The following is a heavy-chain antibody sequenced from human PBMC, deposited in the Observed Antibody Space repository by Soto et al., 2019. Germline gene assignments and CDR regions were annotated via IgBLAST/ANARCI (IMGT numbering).Heavy chain of an antibody. CDR1: GFTFSSYA. Sequence: GGSLRLSCAASGFTFSSYAMSWVRQAPGKGLEWVSAISGSGGSTYYADSVKGRFTISRDNSKNTLYLQMNSLRAEDTAVYYCATDPYCSSTSCYDYYYYYGMDVWGQGTTVTVSS. J-gene: IGHJ6*02. CDR2: ISGSGGST. V-gene: IGHV3-23*01. CDR3: ATDPYCSSTSCYDYYYYYGMDV. D-gene: IGHD2-2*01.